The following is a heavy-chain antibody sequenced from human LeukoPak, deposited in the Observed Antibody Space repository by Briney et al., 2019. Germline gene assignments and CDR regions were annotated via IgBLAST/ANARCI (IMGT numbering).Heavy chain of an antibody. CDR1: GFTFSSYS. D-gene: IGHD5-12*01. V-gene: IGHV3-48*01. CDR2: ISSSSSTI. Sequence: GGSLRLSCAASGFTFSSYSMNWVRQAPGKGLEWVSYISSSSSTIYYADSVKGRFTISRDNAKNSLDLQRNSLRAEDTAVYYCARDPYSGYELEAFDYWGQGTLVTVSS. J-gene: IGHJ4*02. CDR3: ARDPYSGYELEAFDY.